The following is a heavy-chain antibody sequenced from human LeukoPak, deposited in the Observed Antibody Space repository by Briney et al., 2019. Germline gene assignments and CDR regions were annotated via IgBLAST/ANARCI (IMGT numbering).Heavy chain of an antibody. J-gene: IGHJ5*02. CDR3: ARLLMGTAAINNWFDP. CDR1: GGTFSSYT. CDR2: IIPILGIA. D-gene: IGHD2-2*01. Sequence: GASVKVSCKASGGTFSSYTISWVRQAPGQGLEWMGRIIPILGIANYAQKFQGRVTITADKSTSIAYMELSSLRSEDTAVYYCARLLMGTAAINNWFDPWGQGTLVTVSS. V-gene: IGHV1-69*02.